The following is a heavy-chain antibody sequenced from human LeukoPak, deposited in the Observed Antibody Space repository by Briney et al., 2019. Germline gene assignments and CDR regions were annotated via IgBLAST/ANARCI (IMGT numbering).Heavy chain of an antibody. CDR1: GYTFPSYG. V-gene: IGHV1-18*01. J-gene: IGHJ4*02. D-gene: IGHD6-13*01. Sequence: ASVKVSCKASGYTFPSYGISWVRQAPGQGLEWMGWINAYNGNTNYAQMLQGRVTMTTDTSTSTAYMELGSLRSDDTAVYYCVRWAGRLISSSWSGYWGQGTLVTVSS. CDR2: INAYNGNT. CDR3: VRWAGRLISSSWSGY.